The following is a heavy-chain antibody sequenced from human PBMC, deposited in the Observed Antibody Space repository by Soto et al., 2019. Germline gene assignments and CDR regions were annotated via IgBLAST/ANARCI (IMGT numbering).Heavy chain of an antibody. J-gene: IGHJ4*02. CDR3: ARKLFTLGGSYCDY. D-gene: IGHD1-26*01. Sequence: SETLSLTCAVYGGSFSGYYWSWIRQPPGKGLEWIGEINHSGSTNYNPSLKSRVTISVDTSKNQFPLKLSSVTAADTAVYYCARKLFTLGGSYCDYRGQGTLVTVS. CDR1: GGSFSGYY. V-gene: IGHV4-34*01. CDR2: INHSGST.